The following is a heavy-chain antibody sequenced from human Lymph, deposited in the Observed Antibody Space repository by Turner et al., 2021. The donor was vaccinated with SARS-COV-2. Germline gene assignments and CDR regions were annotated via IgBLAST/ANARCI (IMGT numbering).Heavy chain of an antibody. V-gene: IGHV4-59*01. Sequence: QVQLQESGPGLVKPSETLSRTCTVSGGSISSYYWSWIRQPPGKGLEWIGYIYYSGSTNYNPSLKSRVTISVDTSKNQFSLKLTSVTAADTAVYYCARGFDYWGQGTLVTVSP. CDR3: ARGFDY. CDR1: GGSISSYY. CDR2: IYYSGST. J-gene: IGHJ4*02.